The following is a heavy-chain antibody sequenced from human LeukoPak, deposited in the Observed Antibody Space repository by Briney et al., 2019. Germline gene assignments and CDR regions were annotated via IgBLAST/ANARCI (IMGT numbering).Heavy chain of an antibody. V-gene: IGHV3-53*01. CDR1: GFIFSNAW. CDR3: ARGDGVYVY. CDR2: IYFGGTT. Sequence: PGGSLRLSCAASGFIFSNAWMTWVRQAPGQGLEWVSVIYFGGTTYYADSVKGRFTISRDNSKNTVYLQMNSLRVEDTAVYYCARGDGVYVYWGQGTLVTVSS. D-gene: IGHD5/OR15-5a*01. J-gene: IGHJ4*02.